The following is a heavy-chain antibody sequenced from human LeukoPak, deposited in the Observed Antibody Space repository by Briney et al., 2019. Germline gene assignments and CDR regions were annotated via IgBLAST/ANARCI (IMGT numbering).Heavy chain of an antibody. Sequence: GASVKVSCKASGYTFTSYGISWARQAPGQGLEWMGWISAYNGNTNYAQKLQGRVTMTTDTSTSTAYMELRSLRSDDTAVYYCARDSSSWYYYYYYMDVWGKGTTVTVSS. V-gene: IGHV1-18*01. CDR3: ARDSSSWYYYYYYMDV. D-gene: IGHD6-13*01. CDR1: GYTFTSYG. CDR2: ISAYNGNT. J-gene: IGHJ6*03.